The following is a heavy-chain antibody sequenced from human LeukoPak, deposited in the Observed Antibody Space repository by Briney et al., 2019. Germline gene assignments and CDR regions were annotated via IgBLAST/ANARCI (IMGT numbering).Heavy chain of an antibody. CDR1: GYTFTSYD. J-gene: IGHJ5*02. Sequence: ASVKVSCKASGYTFTSYDINWVRQATGQGLEWMGWMNPNSGNTGYAQKFQGRVTMTRDTSTSTVYMELSSLRSEDTAMYYCARDGDDSSGYYGNWFDPWGQGTLVTVSS. CDR3: ARDGDDSSGYYGNWFDP. V-gene: IGHV1-8*01. CDR2: MNPNSGNT. D-gene: IGHD3-22*01.